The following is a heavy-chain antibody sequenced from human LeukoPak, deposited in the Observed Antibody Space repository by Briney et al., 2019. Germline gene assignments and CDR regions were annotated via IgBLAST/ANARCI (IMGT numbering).Heavy chain of an antibody. CDR3: GVVVPAAIPSWFDP. V-gene: IGHV1-8*01. J-gene: IGHJ5*02. CDR2: MNPNSGNT. Sequence: ASVKVSCKASGYTFTSYDINWVRQATGQGLEWMGWMNPNSGNTGYVQKFQGRVTMTRNTSISTAYMELSSLRSEDTAVYYCGVVVPAAIPSWFDPWGQGTLVTVSS. CDR1: GYTFTSYD. D-gene: IGHD2-2*01.